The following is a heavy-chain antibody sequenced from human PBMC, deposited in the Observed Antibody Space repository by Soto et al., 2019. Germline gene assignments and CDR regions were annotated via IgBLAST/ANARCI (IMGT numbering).Heavy chain of an antibody. D-gene: IGHD2-15*01. CDR3: ARDILGSTFGY. CDR1: GFTFSDFS. J-gene: IGHJ4*02. V-gene: IGHV3-48*01. Sequence: EVQLVESGGGLVQPWGSLRLSCAASGFTFSDFSMNWVRQAPGKGLEWISYISSSSRTIYYADSVKGRFTISRDNAKKSLNLQMNSLSAEDTAIYYCARDILGSTFGYWGQGTLVTVSS. CDR2: ISSSSRTI.